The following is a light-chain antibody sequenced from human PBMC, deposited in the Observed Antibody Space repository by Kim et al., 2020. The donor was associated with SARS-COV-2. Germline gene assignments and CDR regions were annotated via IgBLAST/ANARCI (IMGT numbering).Light chain of an antibody. CDR2: QDT. J-gene: IGLJ1*01. CDR3: QTWDSTTEV. Sequence: SPGQTASITCSGDKLGDKFACWYQQKPGQSPVLIIYQDTKRPSGIPDRCSGSNSGNTATLTISGAQAMDEADYYCQTWDSTTEVFGTGTKVTVL. V-gene: IGLV3-1*01. CDR1: KLGDKF.